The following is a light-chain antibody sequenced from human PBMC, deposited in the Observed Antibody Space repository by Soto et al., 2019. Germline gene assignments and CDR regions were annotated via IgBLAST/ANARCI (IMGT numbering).Light chain of an antibody. CDR1: QSISNW. V-gene: IGKV1-5*03. J-gene: IGKJ1*01. Sequence: DIQMTQSPSTLPASVGDRFTITCRASQSISNWLAWYQQQPGKAPKLLIYKSSILENGVPSRFSGGGSGTEFTLTISSLQPDDFATYYCQQYGAFGQGTKVDI. CDR3: QQYGA. CDR2: KSS.